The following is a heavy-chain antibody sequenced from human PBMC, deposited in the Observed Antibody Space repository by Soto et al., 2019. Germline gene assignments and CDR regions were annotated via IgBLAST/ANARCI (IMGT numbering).Heavy chain of an antibody. V-gene: IGHV3-21*01. CDR2: ISSSSSYI. CDR3: ARALYYYDSSGYYGS. J-gene: IGHJ5*02. CDR1: GFTFSSYW. D-gene: IGHD3-22*01. Sequence: GGSLRLSCAASGFTFSSYWMTWVRQAPGKGLEWVSSISSSSSYIYYADSVKGRFTISRDNAKNSLYLQMNSLRAEDTAVYYCARALYYYDSSGYYGSWGQGTLVTVSS.